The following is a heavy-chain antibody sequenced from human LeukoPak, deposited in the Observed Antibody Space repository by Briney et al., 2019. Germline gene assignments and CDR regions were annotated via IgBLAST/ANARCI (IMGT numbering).Heavy chain of an antibody. Sequence: GESLKISCKGSGYSFTSHWIGWVRQMPGKGLEWMGIIYPGDSETRYSPSFQGQVTISADKSISTAYLQWSSLKASDTAMYYCARRFYYDSSGYYLAHDAFDIWGQGTMVTVSS. CDR2: IYPGDSET. D-gene: IGHD3-22*01. CDR3: ARRFYYDSSGYYLAHDAFDI. CDR1: GYSFTSHW. V-gene: IGHV5-51*01. J-gene: IGHJ3*02.